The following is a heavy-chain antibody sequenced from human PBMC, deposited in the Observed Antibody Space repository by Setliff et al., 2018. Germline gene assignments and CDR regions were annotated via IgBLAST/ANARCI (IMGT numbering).Heavy chain of an antibody. D-gene: IGHD3-16*01. J-gene: IGHJ2*01. CDR2: VNSDGSST. CDR3: ATGGGQYYDR. V-gene: IGHV3-74*01. CDR1: GFTFVNSW. Sequence: PGGSLRLSCAASGFTFVNSWMHWVRQAPGKGLVWVSRVNSDGSSTIYADSVKGRCTISRDIAENNLYLQMNSLRPDDTALYYCATGGGQYYDRWGRGTLVTVSS.